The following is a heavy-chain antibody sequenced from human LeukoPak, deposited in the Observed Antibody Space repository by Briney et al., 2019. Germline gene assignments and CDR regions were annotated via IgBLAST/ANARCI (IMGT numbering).Heavy chain of an antibody. CDR1: GYSFTTYW. CDR3: TRPPRDGYHDAFGI. V-gene: IGHV5-51*01. J-gene: IGHJ3*02. CDR2: VYPGDSET. D-gene: IGHD5-24*01. Sequence: GESLKISCKGSGYSFTTYWIAWVRQMPGKGLEWMGIVYPGDSETRYSPSFQGQVTISADKSISTAYLQWGSLKASDTAMYYCTRPPRDGYHDAFGIWGQGTMVTVSS.